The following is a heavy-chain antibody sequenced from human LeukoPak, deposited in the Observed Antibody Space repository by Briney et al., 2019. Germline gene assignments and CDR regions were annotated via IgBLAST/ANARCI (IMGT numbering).Heavy chain of an antibody. J-gene: IGHJ6*04. Sequence: GGSLRLSCAASGFTFSSYSMNWVRQAPGKGLEWVSSISSSSSYIYYADSVKGRFTISRDNAKNSLYLQMNSLRAEYTAVYYCASLRTVSHYYGMDVWGKGTTVTVSS. CDR1: GFTFSSYS. V-gene: IGHV3-21*01. CDR3: ASLRTVSHYYGMDV. CDR2: ISSSSSYI. D-gene: IGHD4-17*01.